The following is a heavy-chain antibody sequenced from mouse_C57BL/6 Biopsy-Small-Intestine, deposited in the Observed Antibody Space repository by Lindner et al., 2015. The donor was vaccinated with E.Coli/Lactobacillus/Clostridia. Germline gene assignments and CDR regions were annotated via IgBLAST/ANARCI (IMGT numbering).Heavy chain of an antibody. V-gene: IGHV5-17*01. J-gene: IGHJ4*01. Sequence: VQLQESGGGLVKIGGSLKLSCAASGFTFGDYGMHWVRQAPEKGLEWVAYISSGSSTIYYADTVKGRFTISRDNAKNTLFLQMTSLRSEDTAMYYCARGSSGGMDYWGQGTSVTVSS. CDR2: ISSGSSTI. D-gene: IGHD1-1*01. CDR1: GFTFGDYG. CDR3: ARGSSGGMDY.